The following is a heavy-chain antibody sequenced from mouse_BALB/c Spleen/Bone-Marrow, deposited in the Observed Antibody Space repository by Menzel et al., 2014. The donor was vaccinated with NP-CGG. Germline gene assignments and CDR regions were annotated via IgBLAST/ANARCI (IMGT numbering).Heavy chain of an antibody. D-gene: IGHD2-2*01. Sequence: VQLQQSGAELVKPGASVKLSCKASGYTFTSYWMHWVKQRPGQGLEWIGEIDPSTGRTDYNKKFKSQATLTVDKSSSTAYMHLSSLTSEDSAVYYCARINGYDYRGQGTTLTVSS. CDR3: ARINGYDY. CDR2: IDPSTGRT. CDR1: GYTFTSYW. J-gene: IGHJ2*01. V-gene: IGHV1S81*02.